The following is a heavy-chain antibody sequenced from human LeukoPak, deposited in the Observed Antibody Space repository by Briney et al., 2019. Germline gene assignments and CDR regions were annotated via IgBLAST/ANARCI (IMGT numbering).Heavy chain of an antibody. Sequence: SVKVSCKASGGTFSSYAISWVRQAPGQGLEWMGGIIPIFGTANYAQKFQGRVTITADKSTSTAYMELSSLRSEDTAVYYCARDGWEMATISYWGQGTLVTVSS. J-gene: IGHJ4*02. CDR1: GGTFSSYA. V-gene: IGHV1-69*06. CDR3: ARDGWEMATISY. D-gene: IGHD5-24*01. CDR2: IIPIFGTA.